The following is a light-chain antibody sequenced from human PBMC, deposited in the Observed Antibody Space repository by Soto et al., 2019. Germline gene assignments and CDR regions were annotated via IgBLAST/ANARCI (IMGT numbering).Light chain of an antibody. CDR3: SSYTTTSTLV. J-gene: IGLJ3*02. CDR2: EVR. CDR1: NRXVGSYNL. Sequence: QSALTQPASVPGSPGQSITIACTGTNRXVGSYNLVSWYQQRPGEAPKLIISEVRNRPSGISYRFTGSKSGNTASLTISGLQAEDEADYYCSSYTTTSTLVFGGGTKLTVL. V-gene: IGLV2-14*01.